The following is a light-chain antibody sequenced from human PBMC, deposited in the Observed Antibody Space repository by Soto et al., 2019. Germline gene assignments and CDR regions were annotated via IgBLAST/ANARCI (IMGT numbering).Light chain of an antibody. CDR3: QQTYSSPRT. CDR1: QNIRRY. V-gene: IGKV1-39*01. Sequence: IQMTQSPSSLSACVGDRVTITCRASQNIRRYLNWYQQKPGKAPKLLIYAASSLQSGVPSRFSGSGSGTDFTLTISSLQPEDFATFYCQQTYSSPRTFGQGTKVDIK. CDR2: AAS. J-gene: IGKJ1*01.